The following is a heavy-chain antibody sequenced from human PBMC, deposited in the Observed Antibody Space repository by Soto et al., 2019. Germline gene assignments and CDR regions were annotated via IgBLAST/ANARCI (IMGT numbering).Heavy chain of an antibody. V-gene: IGHV2-5*02. CDR2: LYWDDDK. Sequence: QVTLKESGPTLVKPTQTLTLTCTVSGLSLRTTGVGVGWVRQPPGKALEWLALLYWDDDKSYSPSLRSRLTIAKDIYEKQVVLTMTNMDTVDTATYYCVQSRCGGDCLEIYSSHAYNGLDVWGQGTTVTVSS. D-gene: IGHD2-21*02. J-gene: IGHJ6*02. CDR3: VQSRCGGDCLEIYSSHAYNGLDV. CDR1: GLSLRTTGVG.